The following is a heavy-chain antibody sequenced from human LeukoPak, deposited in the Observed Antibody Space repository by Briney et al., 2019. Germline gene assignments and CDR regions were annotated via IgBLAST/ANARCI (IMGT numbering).Heavy chain of an antibody. CDR2: ISWNSGSI. Sequence: PDRSLRLSCAASGFTFDDYAMHWVRQAPGKGLEWVSGISWNSGSIGYADSVKGRFTISRDNAKNSLYLQMNSLRAEDTALYYCAKDMRRGYCTNGVCHLFDYWGQGTLVTVSS. J-gene: IGHJ4*02. V-gene: IGHV3-9*01. CDR1: GFTFDDYA. D-gene: IGHD2-8*01. CDR3: AKDMRRGYCTNGVCHLFDY.